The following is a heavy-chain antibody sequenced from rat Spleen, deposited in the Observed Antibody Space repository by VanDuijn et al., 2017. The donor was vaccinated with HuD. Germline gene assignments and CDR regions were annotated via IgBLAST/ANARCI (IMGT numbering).Heavy chain of an antibody. CDR3: TRDHSYWGSYYPGGFAY. D-gene: IGHD1-12*01. V-gene: IGHV2S12*01. Sequence: QVQLKESGPGLVQPSQTLSLTCTVSGFSLTSNGVSWVRQPPGKGLEWIATISSGGHTYYKSVLKLRLSISRDTSKSQVFLKLNSLQAEDTAIYFCTRDHSYWGSYYPGGFAYWGQGTLVTVSS. CDR2: ISSGGHT. J-gene: IGHJ3*01. CDR1: GFSLTSNG.